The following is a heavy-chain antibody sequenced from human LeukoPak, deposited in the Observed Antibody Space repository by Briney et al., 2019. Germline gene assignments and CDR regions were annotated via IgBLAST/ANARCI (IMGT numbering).Heavy chain of an antibody. Sequence: GGSLRLSCAASGFIFRSYPMHWVRQAPGKGLEWVAVVSYDGSGENYADSVNGRFTISRDNSKDTLYLQMNSLRAEDTAVFYCARGYILTEYGIAWYFDYWGQGTLVTVSS. CDR2: VSYDGSGE. V-gene: IGHV3-30*01. D-gene: IGHD3-9*01. J-gene: IGHJ4*02. CDR3: ARGYILTEYGIAWYFDY. CDR1: GFIFRSYP.